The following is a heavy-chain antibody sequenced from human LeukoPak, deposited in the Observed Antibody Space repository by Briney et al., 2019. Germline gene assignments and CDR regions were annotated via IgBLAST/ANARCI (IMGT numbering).Heavy chain of an antibody. J-gene: IGHJ2*01. V-gene: IGHV3-11*01. CDR1: GFTFSDYY. Sequence: GGSLRLSCVASGFTFSDYYMSWIRQAPGKGLEWISYISTLGSTIYFADSVKGRFTISRDNAKTSLYLQMSSLRAEDTALYYCARVRNLYSSHWYFGLWGRGTLVTVSS. D-gene: IGHD2-21*01. CDR3: ARVRNLYSSHWYFGL. CDR2: ISTLGSTI.